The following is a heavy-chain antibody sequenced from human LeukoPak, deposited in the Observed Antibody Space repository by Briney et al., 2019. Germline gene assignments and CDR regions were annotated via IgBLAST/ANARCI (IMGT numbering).Heavy chain of an antibody. D-gene: IGHD3-3*01. CDR1: GFTFSSYW. CDR2: IKQDGSEK. CDR3: ARPATIFGVVPNAFDI. Sequence: GGSLRLSCAASGFTFSSYWMSWVRQAPGKGLEWVANIKQDGSEKYYVDSVKGRFTISRDNAKNSLYLQMNSLRAEDTAVYYCARPATIFGVVPNAFDIWGQGTMVTVSS. V-gene: IGHV3-7*01. J-gene: IGHJ3*02.